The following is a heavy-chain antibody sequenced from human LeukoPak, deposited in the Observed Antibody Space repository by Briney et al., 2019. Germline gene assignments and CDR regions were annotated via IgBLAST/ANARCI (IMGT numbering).Heavy chain of an antibody. CDR1: GGSVTDYY. D-gene: IGHD2-15*01. J-gene: IGHJ4*02. Sequence: SETLSLTCTVSGGSVTDYYWSWIRQSPGKGLEWIGYIYYTGTSYNPSLKSRVTISVDTSKDQFSLKLTSVTAADTAVYFCARGYCSGGSCYWGDHWGQGTLVTVSS. V-gene: IGHV4-59*02. CDR3: ARGYCSGGSCYWGDH. CDR2: IYYTGT.